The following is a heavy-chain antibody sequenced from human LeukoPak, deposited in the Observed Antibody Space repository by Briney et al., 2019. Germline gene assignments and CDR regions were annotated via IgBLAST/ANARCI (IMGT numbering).Heavy chain of an antibody. J-gene: IGHJ4*02. CDR2: IIPILGIA. CDR3: ARTYGSGSPFDY. Sequence: SVKVYCKASGGTFSSYTISWVRQAPGQGLEWMGRIIPILGIANYAQKFQGRVTITADKSTSTAYMELSSLRSEDTAVYYCARTYGSGSPFDYWGQGTLVTVSS. D-gene: IGHD3-10*01. CDR1: GGTFSSYT. V-gene: IGHV1-69*02.